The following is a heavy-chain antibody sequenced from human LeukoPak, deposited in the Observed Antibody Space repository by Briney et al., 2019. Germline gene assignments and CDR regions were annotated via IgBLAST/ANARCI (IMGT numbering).Heavy chain of an antibody. Sequence: PGGSLRLSCAASEFTFSSYAMSWVRQAPGKGLEWVSVISGSSNSIQYADSVKGRFTISRDNSKNTLYLQMNSLRAEDTAVYYCARGGGSYGWFDPWGQGTLVTVSS. CDR1: EFTFSSYA. J-gene: IGHJ5*02. CDR2: ISGSSNSI. D-gene: IGHD3-16*01. V-gene: IGHV3-23*01. CDR3: ARGGGSYGWFDP.